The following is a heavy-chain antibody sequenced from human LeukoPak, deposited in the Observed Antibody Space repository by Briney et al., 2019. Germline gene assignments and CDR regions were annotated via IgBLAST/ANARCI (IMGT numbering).Heavy chain of an antibody. V-gene: IGHV4-34*01. Sequence: SETLSLTCTVQGGSFSGYYWSWIRQPPGKGLEWIGEINHSGSTNYNPSLKSRVTISVDTSKNQFSLKLSSVTAADTAVYYCARGGKWLRFPSGYWGQGTLVTVSS. CDR3: ARGGKWLRFPSGY. D-gene: IGHD5-12*01. J-gene: IGHJ4*02. CDR2: INHSGST. CDR1: GGSFSGYY.